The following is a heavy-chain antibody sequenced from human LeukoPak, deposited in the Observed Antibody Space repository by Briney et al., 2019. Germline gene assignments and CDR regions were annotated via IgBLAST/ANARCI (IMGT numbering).Heavy chain of an antibody. CDR3: AKDYYDSSGYYFDY. J-gene: IGHJ4*02. CDR2: ISGSGGST. CDR1: GFTFSSYA. V-gene: IGHV3-23*01. Sequence: GGSLRLSWAASGFTFSSYAMSGLRQAPGKGLEGVSAISGSGGSTYYAASVTGRFTISRDNSKNTLYLQMNSLRAEDTAVYYCAKDYYDSSGYYFDYWGQGTLVTVSS. D-gene: IGHD3-22*01.